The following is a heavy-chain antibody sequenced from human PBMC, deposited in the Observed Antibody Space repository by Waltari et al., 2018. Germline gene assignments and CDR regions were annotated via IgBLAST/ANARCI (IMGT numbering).Heavy chain of an antibody. D-gene: IGHD2-2*01. CDR1: GGSISSGSYY. CDR3: ATSSTSCYACLGY. Sequence: QVQLQESGPGLVKPSQTLSLTCTVSGGSISSGSYYWSWIRQPAGKGLEWIGRIYTSGSTNYNPPLKSRVTISVDTSKNQFSLKLSSVTAADTAVYYCATSSTSCYACLGYWGQGTLVTVSS. V-gene: IGHV4-61*02. J-gene: IGHJ4*02. CDR2: IYTSGST.